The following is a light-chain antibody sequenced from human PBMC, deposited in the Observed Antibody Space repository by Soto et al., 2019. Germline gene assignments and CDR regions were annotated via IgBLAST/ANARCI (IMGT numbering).Light chain of an antibody. Sequence: QPVLTQPPSASETPGQRVTISCSGSSSNIGSNTVNWYQHLPGTAPKLLIYSDNQRPSGVPDRFSGSKSGTSASLAISGLQSEDEAHYYCAAWDDSLSVVFGGGTKLTVL. V-gene: IGLV1-44*01. J-gene: IGLJ2*01. CDR1: SSNIGSNT. CDR3: AAWDDSLSVV. CDR2: SDN.